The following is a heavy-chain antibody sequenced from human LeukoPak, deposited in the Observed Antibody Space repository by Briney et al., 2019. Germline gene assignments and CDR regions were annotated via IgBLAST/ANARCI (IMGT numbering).Heavy chain of an antibody. J-gene: IGHJ4*02. V-gene: IGHV3-7*01. CDR3: ARDQQFDY. Sequence: ETLSLTCAVYGGSFSGYYWSWIRQAPGKGLEWVANIKQDGSEKHYVDSVKGRFTISRDNAKNSLYLQMNSLRAEDTAVYYCARDQQFDYWGQGTLVTVSS. CDR2: IKQDGSEK. CDR1: GGSFSGYY.